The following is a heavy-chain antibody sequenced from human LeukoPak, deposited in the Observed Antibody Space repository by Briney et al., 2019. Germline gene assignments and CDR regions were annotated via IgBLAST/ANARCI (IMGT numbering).Heavy chain of an antibody. CDR3: AREVGALDY. Sequence: GESLRLSCAASGFTFSTFAVSWVRQAPGKGLEWVSIISGNGDSTYYADSVKGRFTTSRDNSKNTLYLQMNSLRAEDTAVYYCAREVGALDYWGQGTLVTVSS. CDR2: ISGNGDST. CDR1: GFTFSTFA. J-gene: IGHJ4*02. V-gene: IGHV3-23*01. D-gene: IGHD1-26*01.